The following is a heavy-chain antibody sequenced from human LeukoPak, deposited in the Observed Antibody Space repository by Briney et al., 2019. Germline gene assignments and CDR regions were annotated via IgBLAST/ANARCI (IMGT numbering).Heavy chain of an antibody. CDR1: GFTFSSYS. J-gene: IGHJ4*02. D-gene: IGHD1-26*01. CDR2: ISSSSSYI. Sequence: GGSLRLSCEASGFTFSSYSMNWVRQAPGKGLEWVSSISSSSSYIYYADSVKGRFTISRDNAKNSLYLQMNSLRAEDTAVYYCARDGGAWEFDYWGQGTLVLVSS. CDR3: ARDGGAWEFDY. V-gene: IGHV3-21*01.